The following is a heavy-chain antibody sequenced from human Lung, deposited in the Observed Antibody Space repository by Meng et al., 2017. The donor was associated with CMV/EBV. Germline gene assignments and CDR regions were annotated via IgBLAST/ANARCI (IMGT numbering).Heavy chain of an antibody. J-gene: IGHJ4*02. CDR2: IYSNGFST. CDR1: GFNFSNSA. CDR3: AKGTVAATYSFDS. D-gene: IGHD1-26*01. Sequence: GSGFNFSNSAMSWVRQAPGKGLEWKSVIYSNGFSTYYADAVKGRFNIYRDDSKDTLYLQMNSLTVEDTAVYFCAKGTVAATYSFDSWGQGTLVTVSS. V-gene: IGHV3-23*03.